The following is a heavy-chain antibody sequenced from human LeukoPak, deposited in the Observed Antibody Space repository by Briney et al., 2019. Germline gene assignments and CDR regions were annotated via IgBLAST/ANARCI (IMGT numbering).Heavy chain of an antibody. Sequence: ASVKVSCRASDYTFTNYGISWVRQAPGQGLEWMGWISAYNGNTIYAQKFQGRVTMTTDTSTSTAYMELRSLGSDDTAVYYCARDQRITQIVVVTDTFDIWGQGTMVTVSS. J-gene: IGHJ3*02. CDR2: ISAYNGNT. V-gene: IGHV1-18*01. CDR3: ARDQRITQIVVVTDTFDI. D-gene: IGHD3-22*01. CDR1: DYTFTNYG.